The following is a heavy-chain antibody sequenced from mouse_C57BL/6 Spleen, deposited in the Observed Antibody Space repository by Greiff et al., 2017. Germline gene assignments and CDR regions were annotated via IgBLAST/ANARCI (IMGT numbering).Heavy chain of an antibody. J-gene: IGHJ4*01. CDR1: GFTFSDYG. CDR3: ARITTVVAPLAMDY. Sequence: EVQVVESGGGLVKPGGSLKLSCAASGFTFSDYGMHWVRQAPEKGLEWVAYISSGGSTIYYADTVKGRFTISRDNAKNTLFLQMTSLRSEDTAMYYCARITTVVAPLAMDYWGQGTSVTVSS. CDR2: ISSGGSTI. D-gene: IGHD1-1*01. V-gene: IGHV5-17*01.